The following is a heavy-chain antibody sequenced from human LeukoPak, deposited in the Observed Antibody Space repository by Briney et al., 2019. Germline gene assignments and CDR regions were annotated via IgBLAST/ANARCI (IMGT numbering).Heavy chain of an antibody. Sequence: GGSLRLSCAASGFAFSTYAMTWVRQAPEKGLQWVSTISTSGRATYYADSVEGRFTTSRDNSKNTLYLKMNSLRADDTAVYYCAKARGSSVYEQFDYWGQGTQVTVSP. CDR1: GFAFSTYA. D-gene: IGHD5/OR15-5a*01. CDR3: AKARGSSVYEQFDY. J-gene: IGHJ4*02. V-gene: IGHV3-23*01. CDR2: ISTSGRAT.